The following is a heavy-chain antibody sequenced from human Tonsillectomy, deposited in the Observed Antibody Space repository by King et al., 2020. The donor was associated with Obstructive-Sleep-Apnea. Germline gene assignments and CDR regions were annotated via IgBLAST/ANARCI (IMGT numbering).Heavy chain of an antibody. Sequence: VQLVESGGGVVQPGRSLRLSCAASGFTFSSYGMHWVRQAPGKGLEWVAVISYDGSNKYYADSVKGRFTISRDNSKNTLYLQMNSLRAEDTAVYYCAKADSGTFDIWGQGTMVTVSS. V-gene: IGHV3-30*18. J-gene: IGHJ3*02. CDR3: AKADSGTFDI. CDR2: ISYDGSNK. D-gene: IGHD1-26*01. CDR1: GFTFSSYG.